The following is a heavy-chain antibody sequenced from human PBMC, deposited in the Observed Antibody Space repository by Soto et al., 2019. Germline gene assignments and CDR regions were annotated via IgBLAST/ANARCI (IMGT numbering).Heavy chain of an antibody. J-gene: IGHJ3*02. CDR2: IWYDGSNK. Sequence: GGSLRLSCAASGFTFSSYGMHWVRQAPGKGLEWVAVIWYDGSNKYYADSVKGRFTISRDNSKNTLYLQMNSLRAEDTAVYYCARGSVDSSGYYLSESMLFDIWGQGTMVTVSS. D-gene: IGHD3-22*01. V-gene: IGHV3-33*01. CDR1: GFTFSSYG. CDR3: ARGSVDSSGYYLSESMLFDI.